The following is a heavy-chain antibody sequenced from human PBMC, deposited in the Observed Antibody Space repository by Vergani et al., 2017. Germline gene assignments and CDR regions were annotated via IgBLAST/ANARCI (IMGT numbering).Heavy chain of an antibody. Sequence: QVQLEESGLGLVKPSETLSLTCTVSGGSFNTYYWSWIRQSPGKRLEWIGYIYSTGSTNYNPSLNSRVTMSVDTSKNQFSLKLRSVTAADTAVYFCARVMYRDEASTGYRLEGMDIWGQGTTVTISS. CDR2: IYSTGST. CDR3: ARVMYRDEASTGYRLEGMDI. CDR1: GGSFNTYY. J-gene: IGHJ6*02. V-gene: IGHV4-59*13. D-gene: IGHD3-9*01.